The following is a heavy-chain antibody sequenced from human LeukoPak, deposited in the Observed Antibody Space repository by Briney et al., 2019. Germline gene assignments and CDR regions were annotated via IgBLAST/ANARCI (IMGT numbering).Heavy chain of an antibody. CDR3: ARHGRGSGRPSWFDP. V-gene: IGHV4-30-2*01. CDR2: IYHSGST. D-gene: IGHD3-10*01. J-gene: IGHJ5*02. CDR1: GDSISSGDYS. Sequence: TPSETLSLTCAVSGDSISSGDYSWNWIGQPPGNGLEWIGCIYHSGSTSYNPSLKSRVTISVDRSKIQFSLKLSSVTAADTAVYYCARHGRGSGRPSWFDPWGQGTLVTVSS.